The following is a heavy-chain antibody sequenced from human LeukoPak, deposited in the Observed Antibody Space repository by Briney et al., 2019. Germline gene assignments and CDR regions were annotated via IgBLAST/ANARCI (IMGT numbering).Heavy chain of an antibody. J-gene: IGHJ1*01. D-gene: IGHD6-13*01. CDR3: ARIAAAGADYFQH. V-gene: IGHV1-2*06. Sequence: ASVKVSCKTSGYTFTGYYVHWVRRAPGQGLEWMGRINPNSGDTNYAQKFQGRVTMTRDTSISTAYMELSRLRSDDTAVYYCARIAAAGADYFQHWGQGTLVTVSS. CDR1: GYTFTGYY. CDR2: INPNSGDT.